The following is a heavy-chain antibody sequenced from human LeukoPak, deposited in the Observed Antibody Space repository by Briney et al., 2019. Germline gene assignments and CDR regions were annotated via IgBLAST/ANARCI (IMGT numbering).Heavy chain of an antibody. Sequence: GGSLRLSCAASGFTFSSYWMSWVRQAPGKGLEWVSAISGSGGSTYYADSVKGRFTISRDNSKNTLYLQMNSLRAEDTAVYYCAKIARSPLRIQLWSWYYFDYWGQGTLVTVSS. V-gene: IGHV3-23*01. D-gene: IGHD5-18*01. J-gene: IGHJ4*02. CDR3: AKIARSPLRIQLWSWYYFDY. CDR2: ISGSGGST. CDR1: GFTFSSYW.